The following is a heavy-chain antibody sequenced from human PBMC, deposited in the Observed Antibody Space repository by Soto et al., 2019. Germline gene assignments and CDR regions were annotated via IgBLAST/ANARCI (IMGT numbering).Heavy chain of an antibody. CDR1: GFTFSSYG. D-gene: IGHD6-25*01. J-gene: IGHJ3*01. CDR3: AKSISAAALGAFDF. V-gene: IGHV3-30*18. Sequence: GGFLRLSCAASGFTFSSYGMHWVRQAPGKGLEWVAVISYDGSNKYYADSVKGRFTISRDNSKNTLYLQMNSLRAEDTALYYYAKSISAAALGAFDFWGQGTMGTVSS. CDR2: ISYDGSNK.